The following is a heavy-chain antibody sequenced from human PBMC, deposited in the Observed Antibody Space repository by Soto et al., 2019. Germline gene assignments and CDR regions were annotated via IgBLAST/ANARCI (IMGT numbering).Heavy chain of an antibody. J-gene: IGHJ6*02. Sequence: QVQVQQSGPGLVKPSETLSLTCTVSSGPSRSHNWGWIRQPPGRGLECIGYVYYTGDTSYNPSLKSRVTISADTSTNHISLTLRSVTAADTAVYYCVRQGIDYLHGLVDVWGQGTTVSVSS. D-gene: IGHD5-12*01. V-gene: IGHV4-59*08. CDR2: VYYTGDT. CDR3: VRQGIDYLHGLVDV. CDR1: SGPSRSHN.